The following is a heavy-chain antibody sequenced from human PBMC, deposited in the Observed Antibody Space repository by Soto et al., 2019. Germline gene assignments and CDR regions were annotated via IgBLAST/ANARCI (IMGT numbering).Heavy chain of an antibody. Sequence: PSETLSLTCTVSGGSISSYYWSWIRQPPGKGLEWIGYINYSGSTNYNPSLQSRVTISVDTSKNQFSLKLSSVTAADTAVYYCAGQPTAGSYYDLGSYYYYYAMDVWGQGTTVTVSS. D-gene: IGHD3-10*01. CDR2: INYSGST. CDR3: AGQPTAGSYYDLGSYYYYYAMDV. CDR1: GGSISSYY. V-gene: IGHV4-59*08. J-gene: IGHJ6*02.